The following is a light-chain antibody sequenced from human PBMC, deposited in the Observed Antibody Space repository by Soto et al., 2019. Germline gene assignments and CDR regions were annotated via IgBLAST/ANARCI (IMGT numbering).Light chain of an antibody. J-gene: IGKJ2*01. CDR1: QSVSSN. CDR2: GAS. Sequence: EIVMTQSPATLSLSPGERATLSCRASQSVSSNLAWYQQKPGQSPRLLIYGASTRPTGIPARFSGSGSGTEFTLTISSLRSEDFAVYYCQQYNNWPPLYTFGQGTQLEIK. CDR3: QQYNNWPPLYT. V-gene: IGKV3-15*01.